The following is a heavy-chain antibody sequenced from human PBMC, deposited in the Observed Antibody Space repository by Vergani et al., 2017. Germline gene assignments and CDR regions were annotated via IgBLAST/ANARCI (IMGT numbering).Heavy chain of an antibody. CDR2: MNPNSGNT. J-gene: IGHJ5*02. D-gene: IGHD2-2*03. CDR1: GYTFTSYD. CDR3: ARGWFGNCSSASCYGRYDWFDP. Sequence: QVQLVQSGAEVKKPGASVKVSCKASGYTFTSYDINWVRQATGQGLEWMGWMNPNSGNTGYAQKFQGRVTMTRNTSISTAYMELSSLRSEDTAVYYCARGWFGNCSSASCYGRYDWFDPWGQGTLVTVSS. V-gene: IGHV1-8*01.